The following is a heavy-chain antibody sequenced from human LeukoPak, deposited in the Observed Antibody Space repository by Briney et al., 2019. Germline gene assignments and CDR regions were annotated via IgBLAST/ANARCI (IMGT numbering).Heavy chain of an antibody. V-gene: IGHV3-30*02. CDR1: GFTFRTSG. CDR2: IQYHGRDK. J-gene: IGHJ5*02. CDR3: AREGGRTVAGTFDT. D-gene: IGHD6-19*01. Sequence: GGSLRLSCAVSGFTFRTSGMHWARQAPGKGLEWVAFIQYHGRDKYYADSVKGRFTISRDNSKNTLYMEVNSLRADDTAVYYCAREGGRTVAGTFDTWGQGTLVTVSS.